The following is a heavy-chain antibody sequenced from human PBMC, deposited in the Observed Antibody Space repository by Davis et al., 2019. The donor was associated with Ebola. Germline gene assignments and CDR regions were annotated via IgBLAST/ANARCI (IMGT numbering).Heavy chain of an antibody. Sequence: MPSETLSPTCTVSGGSIRSSSYYWGWIRQPPGKGLEWTGSIYYSGSTYYNPSLKSRVTISVDASKNQFFLKLSSVTAADTAMYYCARQPLRLLEWFHFDYWGQGTLVTGSS. CDR3: ARQPLRLLEWFHFDY. D-gene: IGHD3-3*01. V-gene: IGHV4-39*01. CDR2: IYYSGST. CDR1: GGSIRSSSYY. J-gene: IGHJ4*02.